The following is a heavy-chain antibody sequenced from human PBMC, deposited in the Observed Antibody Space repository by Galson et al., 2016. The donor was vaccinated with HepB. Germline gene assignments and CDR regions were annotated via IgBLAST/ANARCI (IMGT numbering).Heavy chain of an antibody. Sequence: TLSLTCTVSGGTAGSGDYYWSWIRQPAGKRLEWIGHIYKSGSTKYNPSLRSRVTISLDTSKNQFSLKLSSVTAADTAVYYCARDGNDFWSGFDYWGQGALVTVSS. CDR3: ARDGNDFWSGFDY. CDR2: IYKSGST. V-gene: IGHV4-61*09. D-gene: IGHD3-3*01. J-gene: IGHJ4*02. CDR1: GGTAGSGDYY.